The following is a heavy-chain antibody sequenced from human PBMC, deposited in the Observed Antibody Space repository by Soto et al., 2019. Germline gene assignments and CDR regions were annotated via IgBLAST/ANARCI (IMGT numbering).Heavy chain of an antibody. Sequence: PGESLKISCKGSGYSFPSYWISWVRQMPRKGLEWRGRIDPSDSYTNYSPSFQGHVTISADKSISTAYLQWSSLKASDTAMYYCARRVAYYYYSSGYYPRQTDAFDIWGQGTMVTVSS. CDR2: IDPSDSYT. D-gene: IGHD3-22*01. V-gene: IGHV5-10-1*01. CDR1: GYSFPSYW. CDR3: ARRVAYYYYSSGYYPRQTDAFDI. J-gene: IGHJ3*02.